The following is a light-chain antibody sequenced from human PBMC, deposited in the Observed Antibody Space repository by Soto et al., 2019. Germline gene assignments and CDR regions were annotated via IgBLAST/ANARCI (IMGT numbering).Light chain of an antibody. Sequence: QPVLTQSSSASASLGPSVKLTCTLSSGHSSYIIAWHQQQPGKAPRYLMKLEGSGSYNKGSGVPDRFSGSSSGADRYLTISNLQFEDEADYYCETWDSNTRVFGGGTKLTVL. CDR3: ETWDSNTRV. J-gene: IGLJ3*02. V-gene: IGLV4-60*02. CDR1: SGHSSYI. CDR2: LEGSGSY.